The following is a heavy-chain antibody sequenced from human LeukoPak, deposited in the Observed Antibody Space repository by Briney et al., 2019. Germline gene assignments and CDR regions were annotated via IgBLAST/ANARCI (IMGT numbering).Heavy chain of an antibody. CDR2: ISSNGGST. Sequence: GGSLRLCCSASGFTFSSYAMHWVRQAPGKGLAYVSAISSNGGSTYYANSVKGRFTISRDNSKNTLYLQMGSLRAEDMAVYYCARSYYYDSGGYPYYFDYWGQGTLVTVSS. CDR3: ARSYYYDSGGYPYYFDY. CDR1: GFTFSSYA. V-gene: IGHV3-64*01. D-gene: IGHD3-22*01. J-gene: IGHJ4*02.